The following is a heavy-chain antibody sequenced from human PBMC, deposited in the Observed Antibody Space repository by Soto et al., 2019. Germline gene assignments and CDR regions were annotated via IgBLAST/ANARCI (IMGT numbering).Heavy chain of an antibody. J-gene: IGHJ5*02. CDR2: IIPIFGTA. CDR1: GGTFSSYA. CDR3: ARGGCISTSCHVGDWFDP. Sequence: QVQLVQSGAEVKKPGSSVKVSCKASGGTFSSYAISWVRQAPGQGLEWMGGIIPIFGTANYAQKFQGRVTITADXXTXTXXMELSSLRSEDTAVYYCARGGCISTSCHVGDWFDPWGQGTLVTVSS. D-gene: IGHD2-2*01. V-gene: IGHV1-69*12.